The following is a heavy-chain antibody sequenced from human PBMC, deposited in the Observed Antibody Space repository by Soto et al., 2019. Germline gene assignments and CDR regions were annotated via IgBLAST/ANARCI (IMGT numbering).Heavy chain of an antibody. J-gene: IGHJ5*02. V-gene: IGHV1-18*01. CDR1: GYTFTSYG. D-gene: IGHD2-15*01. Sequence: GASGKVSCKASGYTFTSYGISWVRQAPGQGLEWMGWISAYNGNTNYAQKLQGRVTMTTDTSTSTAYMEMRSLRSDDTAVYYCSRDLFYCSGGSCSPVWFDPWGQGTLVTVSS. CDR3: SRDLFYCSGGSCSPVWFDP. CDR2: ISAYNGNT.